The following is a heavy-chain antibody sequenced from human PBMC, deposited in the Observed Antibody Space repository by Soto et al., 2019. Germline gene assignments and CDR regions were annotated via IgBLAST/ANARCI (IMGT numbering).Heavy chain of an antibody. D-gene: IGHD2-15*01. CDR3: ARLIAATSQGPNWFDP. Sequence: QVQLVQSGAEVKKPGSSVKVSCKASGGTFSSYAISWVRQAPGQGREWMGGIIPIFGTANYAQKFQGRVTITADESTSTAYMELSSLRSEDTAVYYCARLIAATSQGPNWFDPWGQGTLVTVSS. CDR1: GGTFSSYA. V-gene: IGHV1-69*01. J-gene: IGHJ5*02. CDR2: IIPIFGTA.